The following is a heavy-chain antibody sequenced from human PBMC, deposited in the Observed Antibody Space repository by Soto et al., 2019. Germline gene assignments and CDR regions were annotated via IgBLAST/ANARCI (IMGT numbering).Heavy chain of an antibody. Sequence: QVQLVQSGAEVKKPGASVKVSCKASGYTFTSYGISWVRQAPGQGLEWMGWISAYNGNTNYAQKLQGRVTMTTDTSTSTAYMELRSLRSDDMAVYYCARDVYGYSSADYGMDVWGQGTTVTVSS. CDR3: ARDVYGYSSADYGMDV. V-gene: IGHV1-18*03. D-gene: IGHD5-18*01. CDR2: ISAYNGNT. CDR1: GYTFTSYG. J-gene: IGHJ6*02.